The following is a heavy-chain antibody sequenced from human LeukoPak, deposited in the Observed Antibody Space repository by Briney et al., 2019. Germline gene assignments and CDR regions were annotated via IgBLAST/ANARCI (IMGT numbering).Heavy chain of an antibody. CDR1: GGSISSYY. CDR3: ARKAVTKNYYMDV. Sequence: PSETLSLTCTVSGGSISSYYWSWIRQPPGKGLEWIGYICYSGSTNYNPSLKSRVTISVDTSKNQFSLKLSSVTAADTAVYYCARKAVTKNYYMDVWGKGTTVTVSS. D-gene: IGHD4-23*01. V-gene: IGHV4-59*08. CDR2: ICYSGST. J-gene: IGHJ6*03.